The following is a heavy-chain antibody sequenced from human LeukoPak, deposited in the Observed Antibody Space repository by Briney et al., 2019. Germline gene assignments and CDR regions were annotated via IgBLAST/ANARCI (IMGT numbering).Heavy chain of an antibody. CDR1: GGSVSSGRYY. CDR2: IYDTGIT. Sequence: AETLSLTCTVSGGSVSSGRYYWSWIRQSPGKGLEWIGYIYDTGITDYNPSLRSRVTISINMSKNRFSLKLSSVTAADTALYYCAKWLSVRIAATRTLDSRGQGILVTVSS. CDR3: AKWLSVRIAATRTLDS. J-gene: IGHJ5*01. D-gene: IGHD2-15*01. V-gene: IGHV4-61*01.